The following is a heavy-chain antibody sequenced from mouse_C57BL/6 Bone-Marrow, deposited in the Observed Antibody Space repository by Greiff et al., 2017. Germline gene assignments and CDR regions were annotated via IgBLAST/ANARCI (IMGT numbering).Heavy chain of an antibody. J-gene: IGHJ4*01. CDR1: GFNIKDDY. CDR3: TSYAPMDY. Sequence: VQLKESGAELVRPGASVKLSCTASGFNIKDDYMHWVKQRPEQGLEWIGWIDPENGDTEYASKFQGKATITADTSSNTAYLQLSSLTSEDTAVYYCTSYAPMDYWGQGTSVTVSS. CDR2: IDPENGDT. V-gene: IGHV14-4*01. D-gene: IGHD6-5*01.